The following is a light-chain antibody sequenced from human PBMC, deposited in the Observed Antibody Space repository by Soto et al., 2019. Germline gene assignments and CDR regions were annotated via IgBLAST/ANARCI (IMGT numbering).Light chain of an antibody. CDR1: SSNIGYNI. CDR3: AAWDDSLNGPL. J-gene: IGLJ2*01. V-gene: IGLV1-44*01. CDR2: NNN. Sequence: QSVLTQAPSVSGTPGQRVTMSCSGSSSNIGYNIVNWYQQLPGTAPKLLIYNNNQRPSGVPDRFSGTKSGTSASLAISGLQSEDEADYYCAAWDDSLNGPLFGGGTKVTVL.